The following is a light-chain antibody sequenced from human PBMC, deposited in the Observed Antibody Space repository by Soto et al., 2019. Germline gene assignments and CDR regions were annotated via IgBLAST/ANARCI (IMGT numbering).Light chain of an antibody. CDR2: LEGSGTY. Sequence: QPVLTQSSSVSASLGSPVKLTCTLRSGHSGYIIAWHQQQPGKAPRYLMNLEGSGTYNKGSGVPDRFSGSSSGADRYLTISNLQAEDEADYYCETWDSDTRVFGGGTKLTVL. CDR3: ETWDSDTRV. CDR1: SGHSGYI. J-gene: IGLJ3*02. V-gene: IGLV4-60*03.